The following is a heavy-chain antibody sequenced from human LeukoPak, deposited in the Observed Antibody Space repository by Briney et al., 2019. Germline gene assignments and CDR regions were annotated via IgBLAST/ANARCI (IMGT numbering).Heavy chain of an antibody. V-gene: IGHV3-30-3*01. J-gene: IGHJ4*02. CDR3: AKGVRFLEWYFDY. CDR2: ISYDGSNK. CDR1: GFTFSSYA. D-gene: IGHD3-3*01. Sequence: GGSLRLSCAASGFTFSSYAMHWVRQAPGKGLEWVAVISYDGSNKYYADSVKGRFTISRDNSKNTLYLQMNSLRAEDTAVYYCAKGVRFLEWYFDYWGQGTLVTVSS.